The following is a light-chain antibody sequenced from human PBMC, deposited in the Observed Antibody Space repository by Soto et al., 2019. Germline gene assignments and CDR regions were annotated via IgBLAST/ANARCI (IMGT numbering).Light chain of an antibody. V-gene: IGKV1-13*02. CDR3: QQFNSYPWT. Sequence: AIQLTQSPSSLSASVGDRVTITCRASPGISSALAWYQQKPGKAPKLLIYDASSLESGVPSRFSGSGSGTDFTLPISSLQPEDFATYYCQQFNSYPWTFGQGTKVEIK. CDR2: DAS. CDR1: PGISSA. J-gene: IGKJ1*01.